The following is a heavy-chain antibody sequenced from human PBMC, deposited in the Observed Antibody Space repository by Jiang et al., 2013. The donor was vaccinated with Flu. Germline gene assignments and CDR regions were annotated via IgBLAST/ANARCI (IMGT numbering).Heavy chain of an antibody. J-gene: IGHJ4*02. D-gene: IGHD2-15*01. Sequence: GLVQPGGSLRLSCAASGFTFDSYVMSWVRQAPGKGLEWVSVISGSGGSTYYADSVKGRFTISRDNSKNTLYLQMNSLKAEDTAVYYCAKADYIVVVVGASFDYWGQGTLVTVSS. CDR1: GFTFDSYV. V-gene: IGHV3-23*01. CDR2: ISGSGGST. CDR3: AKADYIVVVVGASFDY.